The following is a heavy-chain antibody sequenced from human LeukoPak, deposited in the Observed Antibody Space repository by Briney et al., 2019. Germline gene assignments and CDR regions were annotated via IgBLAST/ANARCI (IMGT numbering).Heavy chain of an antibody. D-gene: IGHD5-12*01. V-gene: IGHV3-48*02. CDR3: ARDRFSGYDY. Sequence: GGSLRLSCAASGFTLSSHSMSWVRQAPGKGLEWISYISSSSSTIYYADSVKGRFTISRDNAKNSLYLQMNSLRDEDTAVYYCARDRFSGYDYWGQGTLVTVSS. J-gene: IGHJ4*02. CDR2: ISSSSSTI. CDR1: GFTLSSHS.